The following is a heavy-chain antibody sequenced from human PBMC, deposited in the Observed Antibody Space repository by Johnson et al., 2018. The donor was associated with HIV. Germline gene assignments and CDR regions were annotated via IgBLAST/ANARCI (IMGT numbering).Heavy chain of an antibody. CDR2: INSDGSST. CDR3: AIVQLLADDVFNI. CDR1: GFTFNTNW. Sequence: VQLVESGGDLVQPGGSLRLSCVGSGFTFNTNWMHWVRQAPGKGLVWVSRINSDGSSTSYADSVKGRLPISRDNAKNTLYLQMDSLGAEDTAVYYCAIVQLLADDVFNIWGQGTIVTVSS. V-gene: IGHV3-74*01. J-gene: IGHJ3*02. D-gene: IGHD3-10*01.